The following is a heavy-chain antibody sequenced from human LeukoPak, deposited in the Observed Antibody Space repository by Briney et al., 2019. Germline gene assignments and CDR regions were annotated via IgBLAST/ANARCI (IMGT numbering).Heavy chain of an antibody. J-gene: IGHJ3*01. CDR3: ARGGATTFGLWGNAFDV. D-gene: IGHD3-3*01. CDR1: GFTFSSYW. Sequence: GGSLRLSCAASGFTFSSYWMTWVGQAPGKGLEWVATIKQDGSEKYYVDSVKGRFTISRDNAKNSLYLQMNSLGAEDTALYYCARGGATTFGLWGNAFDVWGQGTMVTVSS. V-gene: IGHV3-7*01. CDR2: IKQDGSEK.